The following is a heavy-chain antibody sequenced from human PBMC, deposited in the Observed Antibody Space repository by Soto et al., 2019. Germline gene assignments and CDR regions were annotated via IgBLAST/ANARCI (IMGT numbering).Heavy chain of an antibody. Sequence: QLQLQESGPGLVKPSETLSLTCSVSDDSINSDKYYWGWIRQPPGKGLEWIGSIYYRGNAYYNPSLRTRGTISLDKSKSQFSRKLNSVTAADSAVYFCARLGALATTSYYFDFWGPGALVTVSS. CDR2: IYYRGNA. J-gene: IGHJ4*02. V-gene: IGHV4-39*01. CDR3: ARLGALATTSYYFDF. CDR1: DDSINSDKYY. D-gene: IGHD3-16*01.